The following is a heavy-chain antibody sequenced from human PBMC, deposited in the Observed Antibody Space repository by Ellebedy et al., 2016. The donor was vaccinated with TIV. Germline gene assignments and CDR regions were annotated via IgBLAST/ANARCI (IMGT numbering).Heavy chain of an antibody. Sequence: AASVKVSCKASGYPFPNYGVSWVRQAPGLGLEWVGWISAYNGNTKYGQKFQGRISLTTDTSMGTAYMELRSLRSDDTGVYFCARDVPADAAALLDYWGQGTRVTVSS. CDR1: GYPFPNYG. CDR2: ISAYNGNT. D-gene: IGHD2-2*01. CDR3: ARDVPADAAALLDY. V-gene: IGHV1-18*04. J-gene: IGHJ4*02.